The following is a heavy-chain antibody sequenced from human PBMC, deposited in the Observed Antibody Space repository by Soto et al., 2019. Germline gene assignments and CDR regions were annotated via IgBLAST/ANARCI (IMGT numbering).Heavy chain of an antibody. V-gene: IGHV2-5*02. D-gene: IGHD4-17*01. J-gene: IGHJ4*02. CDR1: GFSLSTSGVG. Sequence: QITLKESGPPLVKPTQTLTLTCTFSGFSLSTSGVGVGWIRQPPGKALEWLALIYWDDDKRYSPSLKSRLTNTSDTSKNQVVLTMTNMDPVDTATYYCAHSPVGPIYGDYFDYWGQGTLVTVSS. CDR3: AHSPVGPIYGDYFDY. CDR2: IYWDDDK.